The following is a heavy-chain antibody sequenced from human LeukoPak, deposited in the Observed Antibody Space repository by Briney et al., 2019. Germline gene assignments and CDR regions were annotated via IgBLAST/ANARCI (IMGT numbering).Heavy chain of an antibody. CDR1: GGSISSYY. Sequence: SETLSLTCTVPGGSISSYYWSWIRQPAGKGLEWIGRIYTSGSTNYNPSLKSRVTMSVDTSKNQFSLKLSSVTAADTAVYYCARDYDILTGLYYYGMDVWGQGTTVTVSS. J-gene: IGHJ6*02. CDR2: IYTSGST. D-gene: IGHD3-9*01. V-gene: IGHV4-4*07. CDR3: ARDYDILTGLYYYGMDV.